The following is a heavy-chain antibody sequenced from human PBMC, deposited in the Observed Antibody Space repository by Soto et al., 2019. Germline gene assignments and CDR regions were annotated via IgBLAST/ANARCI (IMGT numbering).Heavy chain of an antibody. J-gene: IGHJ4*02. D-gene: IGHD6-25*01. CDR3: AREGIAAINFDS. Sequence: XXTLSLTCAVYCGSFNGNYWSWIRQPPGKVLEWIGEXTHSGXPPSNPSLKSRXTISVETSXKQFSLKMSSVTDEVTDVYYCAREGIAAINFDSWGQGTLVTVYS. CDR1: CGSFNGNY. CDR2: XTHSGXP. V-gene: IGHV4-34*01.